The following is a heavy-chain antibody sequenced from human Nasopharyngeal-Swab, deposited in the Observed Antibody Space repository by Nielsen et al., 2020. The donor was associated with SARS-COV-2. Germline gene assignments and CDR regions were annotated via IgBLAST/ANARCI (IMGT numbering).Heavy chain of an antibody. CDR3: ARGQYCSSTSCYARGYYYYYGMDV. D-gene: IGHD2-2*01. V-gene: IGHV3-21*01. J-gene: IGHJ6*02. CDR1: GFTFSSYS. CDR2: ISSSSSYI. Sequence: GGSLRLSCAASGFTFSSYSMNWVRQAPGKGLEWVSSISSSSSYIYYADSVKGRFTIFRDNAKNSLYLQMNSLRAEDTAVYYCARGQYCSSTSCYARGYYYYYGMDVWGQGTTVTVSS.